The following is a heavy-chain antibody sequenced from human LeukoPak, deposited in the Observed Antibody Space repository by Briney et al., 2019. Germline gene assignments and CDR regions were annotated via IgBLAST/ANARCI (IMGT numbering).Heavy chain of an antibody. CDR1: GFTVSSNY. D-gene: IGHD1-26*01. J-gene: IGHJ3*02. CDR2: IYSGGST. CDR3: ARLDGKDAFDI. V-gene: IGHV3-53*01. Sequence: PGGSLRLSCAASGFTVSSNYMSWVRQAPGKGLEWVSVIYSGGSTYYADSVKGRFTISRDNSKNTLYLQMNSLRAEGTAVYYCARLDGKDAFDIWGQGTMVTVSS.